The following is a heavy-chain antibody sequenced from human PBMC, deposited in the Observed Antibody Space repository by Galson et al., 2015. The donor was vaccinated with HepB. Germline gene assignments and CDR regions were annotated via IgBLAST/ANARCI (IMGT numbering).Heavy chain of an antibody. V-gene: IGHV2-70*01. CDR3: ARIRDGYNYDYFDY. CDR1: GFSLSTSGMC. CDR2: IDWDDDK. D-gene: IGHD5-24*01. Sequence: PALVKPTQTLTLTCTFSGFSLSTSGMCVSWIRQPPGKALEWLALIDWDDDKYYSTSLKTRLTISKDTSKNQVVLTMTNMDPVDTATYYCARIRDGYNYDYFDYWGQGTLVTVSS. J-gene: IGHJ4*02.